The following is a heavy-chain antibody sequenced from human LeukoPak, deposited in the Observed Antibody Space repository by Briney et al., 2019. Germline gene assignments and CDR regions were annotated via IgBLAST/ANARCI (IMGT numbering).Heavy chain of an antibody. CDR3: ARDLEQIVATINSYYYYGMDV. J-gene: IGHJ6*02. V-gene: IGHV3-21*01. CDR2: ITSASSYI. D-gene: IGHD5-12*01. CDR1: GFNFSAYS. Sequence: PGGSLRLSCAASGFNFSAYSMNWVRLAPGKGLEWVSSITSASSYIYYADSLRGRFTISRDNAKNSLYLQMTSLRAEDTAVYYSARDLEQIVATINSYYYYGMDVWGHGTTVTVSS.